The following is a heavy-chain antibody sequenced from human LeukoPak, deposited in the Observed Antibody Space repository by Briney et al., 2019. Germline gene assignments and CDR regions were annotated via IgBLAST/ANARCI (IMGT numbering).Heavy chain of an antibody. CDR1: GGSISSGGYS. Sequence: SETLSLTCAVSGGSISSGGYSWSWIRQPAGKGLEWIGRIYTSGSTNYNPSLKSRVTMSVDTSKNQFSLKLSSVTAADTAVYYCARSSGSYGYHFDYWGQGTLVTVSS. D-gene: IGHD1-26*01. CDR3: ARSSGSYGYHFDY. CDR2: IYTSGST. V-gene: IGHV4-61*02. J-gene: IGHJ4*02.